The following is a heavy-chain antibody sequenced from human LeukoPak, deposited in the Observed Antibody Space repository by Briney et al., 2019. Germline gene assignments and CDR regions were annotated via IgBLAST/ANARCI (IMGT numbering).Heavy chain of an antibody. CDR1: GYTFTDHY. J-gene: IGHJ4*02. CDR3: ARLYASIPVAGSGNCFDS. V-gene: IGHV1-2*02. D-gene: IGHD6-19*01. CDR2: INPNSGDM. Sequence: ASVRVSCKASGYTFTDHYMHWVRQAPGQGLEHMGWINPNSGDMKYAQKFQGRVTMTRDTSINTTYMELRSLRSDDTAVYYCARLYASIPVAGSGNCFDSWGQGTLVTVSS.